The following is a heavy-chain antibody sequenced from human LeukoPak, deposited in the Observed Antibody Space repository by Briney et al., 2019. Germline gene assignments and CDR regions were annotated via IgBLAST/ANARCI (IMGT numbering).Heavy chain of an antibody. V-gene: IGHV1-2*02. CDR3: ANDYYDSSGYRY. D-gene: IGHD3-22*01. CDR2: INPNSGGT. J-gene: IGHJ4*02. CDR1: GYTFTGYY. Sequence: GASVKVSCKASGYTFTGYYMRWVRQAPGQGLEWMGWINPNSGGTNYAQKFQGRVTMTRDTSISTPYMELSRLRSDDTAVYYCANDYYDSSGYRYWGQGTLVTVSS.